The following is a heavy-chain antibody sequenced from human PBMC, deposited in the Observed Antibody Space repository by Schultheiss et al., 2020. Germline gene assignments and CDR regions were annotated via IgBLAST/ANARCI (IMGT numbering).Heavy chain of an antibody. V-gene: IGHV3-23*01. Sequence: GGSLRLSCAASGFTFSSYAMSWVRQAPGKGLEWVSAISGSGGSTYYADSVKGRFTISRDNSKNTLYLQMNSLRAEDTAVYYCAKDQKPDKYYYDSSGYYSDYWGQGTLVTVSS. D-gene: IGHD3-22*01. CDR3: AKDQKPDKYYYDSSGYYSDY. CDR2: ISGSGGST. CDR1: GFTFSSYA. J-gene: IGHJ4*02.